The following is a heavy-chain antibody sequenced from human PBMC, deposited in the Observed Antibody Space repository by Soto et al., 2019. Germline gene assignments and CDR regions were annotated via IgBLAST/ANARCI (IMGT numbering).Heavy chain of an antibody. Sequence: SETLSLTCAVSGGSFSGFFWGWIRQPPGKGLEWIGEVNHGGSTNYNPSLKSRVTISSDTSKNHFSLTLRSVTAADTAVYYCARAAVAAGGTFDKWGQGSLVTVSS. CDR2: VNHGGST. CDR1: GGSFSGFF. V-gene: IGHV4-34*01. J-gene: IGHJ4*02. CDR3: ARAAVAAGGTFDK. D-gene: IGHD6-13*01.